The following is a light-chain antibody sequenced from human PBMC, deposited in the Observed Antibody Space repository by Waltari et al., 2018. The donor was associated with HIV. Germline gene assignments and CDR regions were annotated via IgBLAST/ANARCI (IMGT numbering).Light chain of an antibody. CDR3: CSYGGSWSFV. J-gene: IGLJ2*01. CDR1: TNNVGTYNY. CDR2: DVE. V-gene: IGLV2-11*01. Sequence: QSALTQPRSVSGSPGQSVTISCAGSTNNVGTYNYVSWYHQKSGEAPRLILYDVEQRPSGVPVRFSGARSGDTASLTISGLQAEDEGDFYCCSYGGSWSFVFGGGTRVTVL.